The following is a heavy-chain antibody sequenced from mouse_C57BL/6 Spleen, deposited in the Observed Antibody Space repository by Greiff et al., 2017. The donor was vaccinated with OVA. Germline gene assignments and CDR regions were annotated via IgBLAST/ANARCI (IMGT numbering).Heavy chain of an antibody. D-gene: IGHD2-1*01. Sequence: QVQLQQSGPELVKPGASVTISCKASGYAFSSSWMNWVKQRPGKGLEWIGRIYPGDGDTNYNGKFKGKATLTADKSSSTAYMQLSSLTSEDSAVYFCARGNSYGNDWYFDVWGTGTTVTVSS. CDR2: IYPGDGDT. CDR3: ARGNSYGNDWYFDV. V-gene: IGHV1-82*01. J-gene: IGHJ1*03. CDR1: GYAFSSSW.